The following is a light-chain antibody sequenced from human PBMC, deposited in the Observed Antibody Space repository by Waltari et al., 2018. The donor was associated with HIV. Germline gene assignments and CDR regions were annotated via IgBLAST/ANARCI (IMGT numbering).Light chain of an antibody. V-gene: IGLV2-14*03. J-gene: IGLJ2*01. Sequence: QSALTQPASVSGSPGQSITISCIGSSSDVGAYDYVSWYQHHPGKAPKLLIYDVTHRASGISARFSGSKSGNSASLTISGLQADDEADYYCGSYTTTSTLGVFGGGTKLTVL. CDR1: SSDVGAYDY. CDR3: GSYTTTSTLGV. CDR2: DVT.